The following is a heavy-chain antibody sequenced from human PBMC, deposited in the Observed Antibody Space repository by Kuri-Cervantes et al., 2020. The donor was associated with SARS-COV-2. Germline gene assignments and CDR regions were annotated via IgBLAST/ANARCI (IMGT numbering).Heavy chain of an antibody. D-gene: IGHD4-17*01. CDR1: GGTFRSYA. CDR2: IIPIFGTA. J-gene: IGHJ6*02. CDR3: ARVRDRYGEPYYYGMDV. V-gene: IGHV1-69*13. Sequence: SVKVSCKASGGTFRSYAISWVRQAPGQGLEWMGGIIPIFGTANYAQKFQGRVTITADESTSTAYMELSSLRSEDTAVYYCARVRDRYGEPYYYGMDVWGQGTTVTVSS.